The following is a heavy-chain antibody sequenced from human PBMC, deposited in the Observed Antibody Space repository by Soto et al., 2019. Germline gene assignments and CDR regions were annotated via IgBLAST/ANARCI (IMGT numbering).Heavy chain of an antibody. CDR2: INRGGDRT. V-gene: IGHV3-64*02. CDR3: ARARCSSGQCYYLDY. J-gene: IGHJ4*02. CDR1: GFTFSSYN. Sequence: EVQLVESGAGLVQPGGSLRLSCAASGFTFSSYNIHWIRQAPGKGLEFVSAINRGGDRTSYADSVKGRFIITRDNSKYTVWLQMGSLRTEDMAVYYCARARCSSGQCYYLDYWGQGALVTVSS. D-gene: IGHD3-22*01.